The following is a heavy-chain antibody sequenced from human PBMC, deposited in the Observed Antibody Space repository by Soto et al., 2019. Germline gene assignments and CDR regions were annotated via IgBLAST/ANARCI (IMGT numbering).Heavy chain of an antibody. Sequence: QVQVVQSGAEVKKPGSSVKVSCKASGGTFSNYAINWVRQAPGQGLEWMGGIIPIFGTPNYDQKFQDRVTITADESTTTAYMELSNLKSEDTAVYYCARGIPSPGQDSYFDLWGRGTRVTVSS. CDR1: GGTFSNYA. V-gene: IGHV1-69*01. J-gene: IGHJ2*01. CDR3: ARGIPSPGQDSYFDL. D-gene: IGHD6-13*01. CDR2: IIPIFGTP.